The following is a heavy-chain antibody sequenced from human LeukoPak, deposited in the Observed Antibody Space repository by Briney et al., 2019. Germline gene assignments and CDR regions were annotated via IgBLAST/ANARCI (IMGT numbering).Heavy chain of an antibody. CDR3: AKDRLSGSYYDY. CDR1: RFTFSSYA. Sequence: GGSLRLSCAASRFTFSSYAMSWVRQVPGKGLEWVSAISGSGGFTHCADSVKGRFTISRDNSKNTLFLQVNSLRAEDTAVYYCAKDRLSGSYYDYWGQGTLVTVSS. D-gene: IGHD1-26*01. J-gene: IGHJ4*02. CDR2: ISGSGGFT. V-gene: IGHV3-23*01.